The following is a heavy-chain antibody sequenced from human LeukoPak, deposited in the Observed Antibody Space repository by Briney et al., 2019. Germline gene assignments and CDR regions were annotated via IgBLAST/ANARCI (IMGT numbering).Heavy chain of an antibody. CDR2: IKSDGSST. Sequence: GGSLRLSCAAPGFTFSSYWMHWVRQAPGKGLVWVSRIKSDGSSTSYADSMKGRFTISRDNAKNTVYLQMNSLRAEDTAVYYCATGASAIDSSGFVFDYWGQGTLVTVSS. CDR1: GFTFSSYW. D-gene: IGHD3-22*01. CDR3: ATGASAIDSSGFVFDY. J-gene: IGHJ4*02. V-gene: IGHV3-74*01.